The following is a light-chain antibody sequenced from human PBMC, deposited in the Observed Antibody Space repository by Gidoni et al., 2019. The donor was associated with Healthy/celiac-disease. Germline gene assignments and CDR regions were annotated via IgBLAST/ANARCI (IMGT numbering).Light chain of an antibody. J-gene: IGLJ2*01. CDR2: DDS. CDR1: NIGSKS. Sequence: SSVLTQPPSVSVAPGQTARITCGGNNIGSKSVHWYQQKQGQAPVLVVYDDSDRPSGSPERFSGSNSGNTATMTISRVEAGDEADYYCQVGDSSSDHVVFGGGTKLTVL. CDR3: QVGDSSSDHVV. V-gene: IGLV3-21*02.